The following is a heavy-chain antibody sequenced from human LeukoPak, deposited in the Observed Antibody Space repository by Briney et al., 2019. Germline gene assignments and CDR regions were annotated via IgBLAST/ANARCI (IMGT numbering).Heavy chain of an antibody. V-gene: IGHV3-53*01. CDR3: ARGDGYNFFDY. CDR1: GFTFGNHW. CDR2: FYVGGAT. Sequence: GGSLRLSSAASGFTFGNHWLSWVRQAPGKGLEWVSVFYVGGATYYADSVKGRFTISRDNSENTLYLQMKSLRAEDTAVYYCARGDGYNFFDYWGQGTLVTVSS. J-gene: IGHJ4*02. D-gene: IGHD5-24*01.